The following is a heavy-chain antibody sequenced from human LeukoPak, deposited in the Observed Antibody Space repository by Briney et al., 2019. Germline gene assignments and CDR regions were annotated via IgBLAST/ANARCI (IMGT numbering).Heavy chain of an antibody. D-gene: IGHD1-1*01. Sequence: ASVKVSCKASGGTFSSYAISWVRQAPGQGLEWMGWVSPKTGRTGYAPKFQGRVYMTTNASLSTAYMELSSLRSDDTAVYFCARESERNDGWFDPWGQGTLVTVSS. V-gene: IGHV1-8*02. CDR3: ARESERNDGWFDP. J-gene: IGHJ5*02. CDR2: VSPKTGRT. CDR1: GGTFSSYA.